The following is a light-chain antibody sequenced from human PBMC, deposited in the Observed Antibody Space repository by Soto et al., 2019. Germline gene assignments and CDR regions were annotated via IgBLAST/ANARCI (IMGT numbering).Light chain of an antibody. CDR2: DVS. CDR1: NSDVGGYNY. CDR3: SSYTSSSTYV. Sequence: QSVLTQPASVTRAPGQSITISCTGTNSDVGGYNYVSWYQQHPGKAPKLMIYDVSNRPSGVSNRFSGSKSGNTASLTISGLQAEDEADYYCSSYTSSSTYVFGTGTKVTVL. J-gene: IGLJ1*01. V-gene: IGLV2-14*01.